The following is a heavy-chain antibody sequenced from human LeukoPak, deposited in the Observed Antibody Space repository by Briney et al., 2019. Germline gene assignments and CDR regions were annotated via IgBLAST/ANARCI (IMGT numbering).Heavy chain of an antibody. D-gene: IGHD6-13*01. CDR1: GYTFTSYY. Sequence: ASVKVSCKASGYTFTSYYMHWVRQPPGQGLEWMGIINPSGGSTSYAQKFQGRVTMTRYMSTSTVYMELSSLRSEDTAVYYCARDRRSSSWYTYDKYDHMDVWGKGTTVTVSS. CDR2: INPSGGST. V-gene: IGHV1-46*01. J-gene: IGHJ6*03. CDR3: ARDRRSSSWYTYDKYDHMDV.